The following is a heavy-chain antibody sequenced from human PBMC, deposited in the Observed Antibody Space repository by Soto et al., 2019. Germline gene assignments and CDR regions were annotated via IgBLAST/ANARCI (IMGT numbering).Heavy chain of an antibody. CDR1: GYTFTSYA. J-gene: IGHJ4*02. CDR2: INAGNGNT. CDR3: XXXXXWRRDENDY. Sequence: QVQLVQSGAEVKKPGASVKVSCKASGYTFTSYAMHWVRQAPGQRLEWMGWINAGNGNTKYSQKFQGRVTITRDTSASTAXXELSSLRSEDTAVYXXXXXXXWRRDENDYWGQGTLVTVSS. V-gene: IGHV1-3*01. D-gene: IGHD1-26*01.